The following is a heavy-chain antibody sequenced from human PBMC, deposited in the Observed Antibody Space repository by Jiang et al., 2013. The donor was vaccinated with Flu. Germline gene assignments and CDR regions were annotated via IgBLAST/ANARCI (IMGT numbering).Heavy chain of an antibody. CDR2: IYWDDDK. J-gene: IGHJ4*02. CDR3: AHTSDYVWGVIDY. CDR1: GFSLSTSGVG. Sequence: SGFSLSTSGVGVAGSVSPRRPWSWLALIYWDDDKRYSPSLKSRLTITKDTSKNQVVLTMTNMDPVDTATYYCAHTSDYVWGVIDYWGQGTLVTVSS. V-gene: IGHV2-5*02. D-gene: IGHD3-16*01.